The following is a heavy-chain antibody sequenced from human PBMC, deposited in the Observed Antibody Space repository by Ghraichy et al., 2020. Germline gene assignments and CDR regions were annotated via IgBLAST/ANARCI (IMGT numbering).Heavy chain of an antibody. V-gene: IGHV4-39*01. J-gene: IGHJ4*02. D-gene: IGHD5-18*01. Sequence: SETLSLTCTVSGGSISSGTYYWGWIRQPPGKGLEWIGSIYYSGSTYYNPSLKSRVTMSVDTSKNQFSLKLNSVTAADTAVYYCARKRGYSYGYGYWGQGTLVTVSS. CDR3: ARKRGYSYGYGY. CDR1: GGSISSGTYY. CDR2: IYYSGST.